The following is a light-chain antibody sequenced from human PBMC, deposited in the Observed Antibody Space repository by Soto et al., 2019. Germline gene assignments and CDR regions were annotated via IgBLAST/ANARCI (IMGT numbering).Light chain of an antibody. V-gene: IGKV1-5*01. Sequence: IQMTQSPSTVSASVGDRVTITCRASQSINNWLVWYQQKPGKAPKLLIYDVSSLGSGVPSRFSGSGSGAEFTLTISSLQPDDFATYYCQQYNSNFGGGTRVEIK. CDR2: DVS. CDR3: QQYNSN. J-gene: IGKJ4*01. CDR1: QSINNW.